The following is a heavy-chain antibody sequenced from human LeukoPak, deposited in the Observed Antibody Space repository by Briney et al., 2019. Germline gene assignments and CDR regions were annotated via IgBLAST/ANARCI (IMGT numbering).Heavy chain of an antibody. D-gene: IGHD2-2*01. CDR3: ARGDIVVVLAALYYYYYGMDV. CDR2: INHSGST. Sequence: SETLSLTCAVYGGSFSGYYWSWIRQPPGKGLEWIGEINHSGSTNYNPSLKSRVTISVDTSKNQFSLKLSSVTAADTAVYYCARGDIVVVLAALYYYYYGMDVWGKGTTVTVSS. J-gene: IGHJ6*04. V-gene: IGHV4-34*01. CDR1: GGSFSGYY.